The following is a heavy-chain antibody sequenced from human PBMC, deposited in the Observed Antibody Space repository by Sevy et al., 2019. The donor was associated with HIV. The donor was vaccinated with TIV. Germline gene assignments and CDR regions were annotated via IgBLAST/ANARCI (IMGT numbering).Heavy chain of an antibody. CDR2: IYYSGIT. Sequence: SETLSLTCSVSGGSISSGDYYWTWMRQSPGKGLEWIGYIYYSGITYYNPSLKSRVIISIDTVKNRFSLKLSSVTAADTAVYYCARYCTRTSPHNWFDPWGQGTLVTVSS. V-gene: IGHV4-30-4*01. CDR3: ARYCTRTSPHNWFDP. D-gene: IGHD2-2*01. J-gene: IGHJ5*02. CDR1: GGSISSGDYY.